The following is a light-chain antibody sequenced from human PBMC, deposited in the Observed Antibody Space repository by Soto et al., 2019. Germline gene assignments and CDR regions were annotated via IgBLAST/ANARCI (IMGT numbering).Light chain of an antibody. CDR3: SSYAGSNIYV. CDR2: EVS. Sequence: QSVLTHPPSASWAPGQSVTISCTGTSSDVGAYNYVSWYQQHPGKAPKLMIYEVSKRPSGVPDRFSGSKSGNTASLTVSGLQAEDEADYYCSSYAGSNIYVFGTGTKVTVL. V-gene: IGLV2-8*01. CDR1: SSDVGAYNY. J-gene: IGLJ1*01.